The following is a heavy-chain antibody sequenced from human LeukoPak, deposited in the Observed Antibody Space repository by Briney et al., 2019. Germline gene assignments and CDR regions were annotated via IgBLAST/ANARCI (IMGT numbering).Heavy chain of an antibody. Sequence: PGGSLRLSCAASGFTFSSCAMSWVRQAPGKGLEWVSAISGSGGSTYYAGSVKGRFTISRGNSKNTLFLQMNSLRAEDTAVYYCAKGTYSSSPRDYWGQGTLVTVSS. CDR2: ISGSGGST. D-gene: IGHD6-6*01. J-gene: IGHJ4*02. CDR3: AKGTYSSSPRDY. CDR1: GFTFSSCA. V-gene: IGHV3-23*01.